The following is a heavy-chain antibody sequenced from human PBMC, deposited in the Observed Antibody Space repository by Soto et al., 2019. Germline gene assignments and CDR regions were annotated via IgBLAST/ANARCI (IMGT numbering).Heavy chain of an antibody. Sequence: QVLLVQSGAEVKKPGASVKVSCKASGYTFTSLGITWVRQAPGQGLEWVGWISAYNDNTNYAQKLQGRVTMTTDASTTTAYTELRSLRSDGTAIYYCARFRYYDTSGYYRFDYWGQGTLITVSS. D-gene: IGHD3-22*01. CDR3: ARFRYYDTSGYYRFDY. CDR2: ISAYNDNT. J-gene: IGHJ4*02. CDR1: GYTFTSLG. V-gene: IGHV1-18*01.